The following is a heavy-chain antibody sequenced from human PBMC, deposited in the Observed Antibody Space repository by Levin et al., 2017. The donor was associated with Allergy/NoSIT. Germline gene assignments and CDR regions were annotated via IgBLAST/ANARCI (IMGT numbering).Heavy chain of an antibody. Sequence: KPGGSLRLSCAASGFSFSRYSMVWVRQAPGKGLEWVSFISHSSSYIYYADSVKGRFTISRDNAQNSLYLQMNSLRAEDTAVYYCARFGNWGSDNWGQGTLVTVSS. CDR1: GFSFSRYS. CDR3: ARFGNWGSDN. CDR2: ISHSSSYI. V-gene: IGHV3-21*01. J-gene: IGHJ4*02. D-gene: IGHD7-27*01.